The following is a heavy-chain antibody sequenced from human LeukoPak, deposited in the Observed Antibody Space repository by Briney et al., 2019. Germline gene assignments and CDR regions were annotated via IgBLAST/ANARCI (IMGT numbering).Heavy chain of an antibody. CDR1: GFTFRSYE. J-gene: IGHJ4*02. Sequence: GGSLRLSCAASGFTFRSYEMNWVRQAPGKVLEWISYISSTGKTRYYGDSVRGRWTISRDNAKNSLYLQMNSLSAEDTAIYYCVRGGQDNGWPTCWGQGILVTVSS. CDR3: VRGGQDNGWPTC. V-gene: IGHV3-48*03. D-gene: IGHD2-15*01. CDR2: ISSTGKTR.